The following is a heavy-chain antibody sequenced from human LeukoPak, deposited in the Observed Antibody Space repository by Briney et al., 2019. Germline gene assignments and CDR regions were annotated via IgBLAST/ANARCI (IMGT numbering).Heavy chain of an antibody. V-gene: IGHV3-48*03. CDR2: ISTSGSTI. D-gene: IGHD3-22*01. J-gene: IGHJ4*02. CDR1: GFTFSNYE. CDR3: ARDGPAYYDSSGYSDY. Sequence: PGGSLRLSCAASGFTFSNYEMNWVRQAAGKGLEWGSYISTSGSTIYYADSVKGRFTISRDNAKNSLYLQMNSLRAEDTAVYYCARDGPAYYDSSGYSDYWGRGILVTVSS.